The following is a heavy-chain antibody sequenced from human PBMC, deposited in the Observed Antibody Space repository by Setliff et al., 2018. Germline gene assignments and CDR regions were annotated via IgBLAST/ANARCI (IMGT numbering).Heavy chain of an antibody. CDR3: ARAGLAAAGRKGVFEH. D-gene: IGHD6-25*01. CDR2: INPGGLSS. J-gene: IGHJ4*02. V-gene: IGHV1-46*01. Sequence: ASVKVSCKASGYSLTRYYMHWVRQAPGQGLEWMGIINPGGLSSSSTQKFEGRVTMTRDTSTSTVYMELNSLTSDDTAVYYCARAGLAAAGRKGVFEHWGQGTLVTVSS. CDR1: GYSLTRYY.